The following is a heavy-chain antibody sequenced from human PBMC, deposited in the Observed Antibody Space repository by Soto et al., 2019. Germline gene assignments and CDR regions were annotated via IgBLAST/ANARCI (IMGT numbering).Heavy chain of an antibody. J-gene: IGHJ6*01. V-gene: IGHV5-51*01. D-gene: IGHD2-2*03. Sequence: GESLKISCKTSGYSFISYWVAWVRQKPGKGLEWMGTFYPGDSTSTYSPSFQGQVTISVDKSISTAYLHLSSLKASDTAMYYCARIIGYCRNNDCSWTFDFLRQGTTVTVAS. CDR1: GYSFISYW. CDR2: FYPGDSTS. CDR3: ARIIGYCRNNDCSWTFDF.